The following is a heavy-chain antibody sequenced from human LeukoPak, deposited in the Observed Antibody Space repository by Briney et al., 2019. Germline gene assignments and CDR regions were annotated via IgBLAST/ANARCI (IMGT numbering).Heavy chain of an antibody. V-gene: IGHV1-69*04. D-gene: IGHD6-19*01. CDR1: GGTFSSYT. Sequence: SVKVSFKASGGTFSSYTISWVRQAPGQGVEWMGRIIPILGIANYAQKFQGRVTITADKSTSTAYMELSSLRSEDTAVYYCARDLSWVAGILDYWGQGTLVTVSS. CDR2: IIPILGIA. J-gene: IGHJ4*02. CDR3: ARDLSWVAGILDY.